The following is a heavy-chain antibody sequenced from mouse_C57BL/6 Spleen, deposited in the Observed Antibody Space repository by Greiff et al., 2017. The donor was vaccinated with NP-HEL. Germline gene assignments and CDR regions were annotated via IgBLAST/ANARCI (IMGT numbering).Heavy chain of an antibody. CDR1: GFTFSDYY. Sequence: EVHLVESEGGLVQPGSSMKLSCTASGFTFSDYYMAWVRQVPEKGLEWVANINYDGSSTYYLDSLKSRFIISRDNAKNILYLQMSSLKSEDTATYYCAKDPYYYGSSGAMDYWGQGTSVTVSS. CDR2: INYDGSST. CDR3: AKDPYYYGSSGAMDY. D-gene: IGHD1-1*01. V-gene: IGHV5-16*01. J-gene: IGHJ4*01.